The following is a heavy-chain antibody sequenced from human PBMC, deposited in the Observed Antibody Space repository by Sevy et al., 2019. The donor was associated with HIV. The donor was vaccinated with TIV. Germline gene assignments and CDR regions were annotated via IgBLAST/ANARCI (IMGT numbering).Heavy chain of an antibody. J-gene: IGHJ6*02. CDR3: TKDPPVYGDFPYGMDV. V-gene: IGHV3-30*18. CDR1: GFIFDDYG. CDR2: ISHDGGKK. D-gene: IGHD4-17*01. Sequence: GGSLRLSCVGSGFIFDDYGMHWVRQAPGKGLEWVALISHDGGKKYYADSVKDGFTISRDNFKNTLYLQINTLRRDDTAAYFCTKDPPVYGDFPYGMDVWGQGTTVTVSS.